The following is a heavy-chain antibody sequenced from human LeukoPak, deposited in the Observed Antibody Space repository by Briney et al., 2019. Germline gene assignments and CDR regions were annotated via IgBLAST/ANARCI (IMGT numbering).Heavy chain of an antibody. Sequence: SETLSLTCTVSGGSTSSYYWSWIRQPPGKGLEWIGYIYYSGSTNYNPSLKSRVTISVDTSKNQFSLKLSSVTAADTAVYYCARVDGSGSMDYWGQGTLVTVSS. CDR2: IYYSGST. D-gene: IGHD3-10*01. J-gene: IGHJ4*02. CDR3: ARVDGSGSMDY. CDR1: GGSTSSYY. V-gene: IGHV4-59*01.